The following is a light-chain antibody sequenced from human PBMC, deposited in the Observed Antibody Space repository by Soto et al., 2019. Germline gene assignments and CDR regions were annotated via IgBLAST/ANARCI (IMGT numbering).Light chain of an antibody. CDR3: QQFNNWPLT. Sequence: EVVVTQSPATLSVSPGERATLSCRASQPVNSNLAWYQQKPGQAPRLLLYSASTRATGIPARFSGSGSGTEFTLTISSLQSEDFAVYYCQQFNNWPLTFGGGTKVEIK. J-gene: IGKJ4*01. CDR2: SAS. CDR1: QPVNSN. V-gene: IGKV3-15*01.